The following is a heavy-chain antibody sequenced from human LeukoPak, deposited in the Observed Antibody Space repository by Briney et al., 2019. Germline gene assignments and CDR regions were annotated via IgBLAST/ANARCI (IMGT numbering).Heavy chain of an antibody. V-gene: IGHV4-34*01. CDR3: ARGVPYDY. CDR2: INHSGST. J-gene: IGHJ4*02. CDR1: GGSFSGYY. Sequence: KPSETLSLTCAVYGGSFSGYYWSWIRQPPGKGLEWIGEINHSGSTNYNPSLKSRVTISVDTSKNQFSLKLSSVTAADTAVYYCARGVPYDYWGQGTLVTVSS.